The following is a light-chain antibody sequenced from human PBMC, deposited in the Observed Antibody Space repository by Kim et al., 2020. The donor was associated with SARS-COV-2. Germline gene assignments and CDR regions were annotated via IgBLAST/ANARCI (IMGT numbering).Light chain of an antibody. CDR1: SSDIGTYRY. J-gene: IGLJ3*02. Sequence: QSALTQPASVSGSPGQSITISCTGSSSDIGTYRYVSWYQQHPGKAPKLMIYDVSERPSGVSTRFSGSKSGNTASLTISGLQAEDEADYYCSSYIRSSSFAFGGGTQLTVL. CDR2: DVS. V-gene: IGLV2-14*03. CDR3: SSYIRSSSFA.